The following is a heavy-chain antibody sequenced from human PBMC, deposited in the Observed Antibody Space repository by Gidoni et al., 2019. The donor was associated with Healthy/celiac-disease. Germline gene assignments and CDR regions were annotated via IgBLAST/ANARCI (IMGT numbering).Heavy chain of an antibody. J-gene: IGHJ4*02. Sequence: EVQLLESGGGLVQPGGSLRLSCAASGFTFSSYSMGWVRQAPGKGLEWVSAISGSGGSTYYADSVKGRFTISRANSKNTLYLQMNSLRAEDTAVYYCAKDRSGVVVVVAATFYFDYWGQGTLVTVSS. CDR2: ISGSGGST. D-gene: IGHD2-15*01. CDR3: AKDRSGVVVVVAATFYFDY. V-gene: IGHV3-23*01. CDR1: GFTFSSYS.